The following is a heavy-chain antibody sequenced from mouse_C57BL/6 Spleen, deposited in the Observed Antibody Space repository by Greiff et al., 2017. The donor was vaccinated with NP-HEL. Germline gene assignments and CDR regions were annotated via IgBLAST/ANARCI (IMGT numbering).Heavy chain of an antibody. J-gene: IGHJ2*01. Sequence: EVKLMESGGDLVKPGGSLKLSCAASGFTFSSYGMSWVRQTPDKRLEWVATISSGGSYTYYPDSVKGRFTISRDNAKNTLYLQMSSLKSEDTAMYYCARLGTGFFDYWGQGTTLTVSS. CDR3: ARLGTGFFDY. V-gene: IGHV5-6*01. D-gene: IGHD3-3*01. CDR1: GFTFSSYG. CDR2: ISSGGSYT.